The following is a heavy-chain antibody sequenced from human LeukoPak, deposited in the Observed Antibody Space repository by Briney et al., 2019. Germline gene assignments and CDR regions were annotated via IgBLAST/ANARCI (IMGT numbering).Heavy chain of an antibody. V-gene: IGHV3-15*01. D-gene: IGHD3-3*01. J-gene: IGHJ4*02. CDR3: TTDFSHFDFSSGYYSY. Sequence: NPGGSLRLSCVPSGFSFTSAWMVWVRQAPGKGLEWVGRIKDNIDGGTTDLAAPVKGRFTISRDDSRSTVYLQMDSLKTEDTAVYYCTTDFSHFDFSSGYYSYWGLGTLVTVSS. CDR1: GFSFTSAW. CDR2: IKDNIDGGTT.